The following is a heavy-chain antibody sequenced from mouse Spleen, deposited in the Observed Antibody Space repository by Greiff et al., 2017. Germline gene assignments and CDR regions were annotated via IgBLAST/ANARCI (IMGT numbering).Heavy chain of an antibody. Sequence: EVKLMESGPGLVKPSQSLSLTCSVTGYSITSGYYWNWIRQFPGNKLEWMGYISYDGSNNYNPSLKNRISITRDTSKNQFFLKLNSVTTEDTATYYCASGWLRLRDYWGQGTSVTVSS. J-gene: IGHJ4*01. V-gene: IGHV3-6*01. CDR3: ASGWLRLRDY. D-gene: IGHD2-2*01. CDR2: ISYDGSN. CDR1: GYSITSGYY.